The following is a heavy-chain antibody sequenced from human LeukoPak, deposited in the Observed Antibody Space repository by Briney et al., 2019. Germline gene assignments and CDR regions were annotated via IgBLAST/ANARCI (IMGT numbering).Heavy chain of an antibody. CDR3: ARAVFGSGGGWFDP. J-gene: IGHJ5*02. D-gene: IGHD3-10*01. Sequence: VKVSCKASGYTFTGYYMHWVRQAPGQGLEWMGWINPNSGGTNYAQKFQGRVTMTRDTSISTAYMELSRLRSDDTAVYYCARAVFGSGGGWFDPWGQGTLVTVSS. V-gene: IGHV1-2*02. CDR2: INPNSGGT. CDR1: GYTFTGYY.